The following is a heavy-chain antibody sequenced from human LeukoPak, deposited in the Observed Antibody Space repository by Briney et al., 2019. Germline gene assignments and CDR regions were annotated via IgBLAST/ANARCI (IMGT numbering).Heavy chain of an antibody. CDR2: ISGDGLTT. CDR1: GFTFSSHA. J-gene: IGHJ4*02. CDR3: VKLTSGSSSYPF. V-gene: IGHV3-64D*06. D-gene: IGHD1-26*01. Sequence: GGSLRLSCSASGFTFSSHAMHWVRQAPGKGLEFVSSISGDGLTTYYSDSVKGRFTISRDNSDKVVYLQVSGLRTDDTASYFCVKLTSGSSSYPFWGQGTLVTVSS.